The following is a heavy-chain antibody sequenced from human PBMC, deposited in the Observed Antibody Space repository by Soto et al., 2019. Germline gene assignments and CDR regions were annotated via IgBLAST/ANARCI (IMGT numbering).Heavy chain of an antibody. V-gene: IGHV4-61*08. CDR3: ARANCLRCPFDF. J-gene: IGHJ4*02. D-gene: IGHD2-21*01. CDR2: IYYRGTT. Sequence: SETLSLTCSVSGASLTRGGYYWSWLRQPPGRQLEWIGSIYYRGTTNYTPSLTGRVTISEDTARNQVSVTVKSVTAADTAVYFCARANCLRCPFDFWGQGTLVTVSS. CDR1: GASLTRGGYY.